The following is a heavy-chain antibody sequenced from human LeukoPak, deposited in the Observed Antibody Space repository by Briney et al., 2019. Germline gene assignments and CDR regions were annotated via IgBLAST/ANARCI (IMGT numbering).Heavy chain of an antibody. Sequence: ASVKVSCKASGYTFTGYYMHWVRQAPGQGLEWMGWINPNSGGTNYAQKFQGRVTMTRDTSISTAYMELSRLRSDDTAVYYCARDPIAVAGHGSFDYWGQGTLVTVSS. CDR1: GYTFTGYY. D-gene: IGHD6-19*01. V-gene: IGHV1-2*02. CDR3: ARDPIAVAGHGSFDY. J-gene: IGHJ4*02. CDR2: INPNSGGT.